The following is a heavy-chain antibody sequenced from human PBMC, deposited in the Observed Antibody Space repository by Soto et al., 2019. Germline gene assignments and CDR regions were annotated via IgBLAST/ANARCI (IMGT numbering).Heavy chain of an antibody. CDR2: IYSSGST. CDR1: GGSMHSVY. Sequence: QVHLEESGPGLVKPSDTLSLTCSVSGGSMHSVYWSWIRQSADKGLEWIGRIYSSGSTKYNPSLGGRVTMSLDTSKNQFSLTLTSVTAADKAVYYCARDYGYYDSSGYHLYEAFNVWGQGTMVTVSS. CDR3: ARDYGYYDSSGYHLYEAFNV. D-gene: IGHD3-22*01. V-gene: IGHV4-4*07. J-gene: IGHJ3*01.